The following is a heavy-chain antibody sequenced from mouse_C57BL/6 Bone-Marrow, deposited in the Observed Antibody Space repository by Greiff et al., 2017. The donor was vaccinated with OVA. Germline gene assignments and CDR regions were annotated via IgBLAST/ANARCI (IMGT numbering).Heavy chain of an antibody. D-gene: IGHD4-1*01. CDR2: ISSGSGTI. J-gene: IGHJ1*03. CDR1: GFTFSDYG. CDR3: ARHWDYWYFDG. V-gene: IGHV5-17*01. Sequence: EVQLVESGGGLVKPGGSLKLSCAASGFTFSDYGMHWVRQAPEKGLEWVAYISSGSGTIYYADTVKGRFTLSRDNAKNTLFLQMTSLRSEDTAMYDCARHWDYWYFDGWGTGTTVTVSS.